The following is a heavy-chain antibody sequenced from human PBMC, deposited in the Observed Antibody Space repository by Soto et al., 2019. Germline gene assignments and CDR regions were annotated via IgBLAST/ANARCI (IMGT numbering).Heavy chain of an antibody. V-gene: IGHV3-23*01. CDR1: AFTFNTYA. J-gene: IGHJ3*01. D-gene: IGHD2-21*02. CDR3: AKGFIVVVTAIRPDDNFDV. CDR2: ISGSGGTI. Sequence: EVQLLESGGGLVQPGGSLRLSCAASAFTFNTYAMNWVRQAPGKGLEWVASISGSGGTINYADSVKGRFTTSRDTSKNTLYLQMNSLSAEDTAVYYCAKGFIVVVTAIRPDDNFDVWGQGTMVTVSS.